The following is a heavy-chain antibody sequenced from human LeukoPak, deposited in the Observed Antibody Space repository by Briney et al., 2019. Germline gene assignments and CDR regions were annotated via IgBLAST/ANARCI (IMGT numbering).Heavy chain of an antibody. Sequence: GGSLRLSCAASRFSFSSYWMSWVRQAPGKGLEWVANIREDGSGKYYVDSVKGRFTISRDNAKNSLFLQMNSLRAEDTAVYYCARAQLISMVADYWGQGTLVTVSS. CDR1: RFSFSSYW. CDR3: ARAQLISMVADY. J-gene: IGHJ4*02. V-gene: IGHV3-7*01. D-gene: IGHD3-10*01. CDR2: IREDGSGK.